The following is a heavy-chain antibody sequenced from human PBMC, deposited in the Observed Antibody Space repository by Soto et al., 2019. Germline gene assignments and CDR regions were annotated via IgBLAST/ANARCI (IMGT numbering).Heavy chain of an antibody. V-gene: IGHV4-38-2*02. CDR2: IYHSGST. J-gene: IGHJ5*02. CDR3: ASVGPYCGGYCYSPPP. CDR1: GYSIRNGYY. Sequence: KTSETLSLTCTVSGYSIRNGYYWGWIRQPPGKGLEWIGTIYHSGSTYYNPSLKSRVTISVDASENHFSLKLSSVTAADTAVYYCASVGPYCGGYCYSPPPWGQGTLDTVSS. D-gene: IGHD2-21*02.